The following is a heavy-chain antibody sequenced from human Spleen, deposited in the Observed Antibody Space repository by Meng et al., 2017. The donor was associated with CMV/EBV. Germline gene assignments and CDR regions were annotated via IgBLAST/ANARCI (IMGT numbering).Heavy chain of an antibody. Sequence: KGSGYTFTNYYMHWVQQAPGKGLEWMGLVNPEDGETIYAEKFQGRVTITADTSTDTAYMELSSLRSEDTAVYYCARDESGGSGYGGDYWGQGTLVTVSS. D-gene: IGHD3-22*01. CDR1: GYTFTNYY. CDR3: ARDESGGSGYGGDY. V-gene: IGHV1-69-2*01. J-gene: IGHJ4*02. CDR2: VNPEDGET.